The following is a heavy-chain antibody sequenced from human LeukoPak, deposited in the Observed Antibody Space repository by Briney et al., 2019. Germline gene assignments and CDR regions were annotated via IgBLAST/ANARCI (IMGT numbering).Heavy chain of an antibody. D-gene: IGHD1-20*01. CDR3: ARDFGLTGKVDY. CDR2: ISSNGGST. CDR1: GFTFSTYA. J-gene: IGHJ4*02. V-gene: IGHV3-64*01. Sequence: GSLRLSCAASGFTFSTYAMHWVRQAPGKGLESVSAISSNGGSTYYANSVKGRFTISRDNSKNTLYLQMGSLRAEDLAVYYCARDFGLTGKVDYWGQGTLVTVSS.